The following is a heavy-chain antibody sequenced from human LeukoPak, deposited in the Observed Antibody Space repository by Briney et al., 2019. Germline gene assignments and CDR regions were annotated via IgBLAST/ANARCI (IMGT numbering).Heavy chain of an antibody. CDR3: AKINTDDYYGSGSHLVY. J-gene: IGHJ4*02. V-gene: IGHV3-23*01. Sequence: PGGSLRLSCAASGFTFSSYAMSWVRQAPGKGLEWVSAISGSGGSTYYADSVKGRFTISRDNSKNTLYLQMNSLRAEDTAVYYCAKINTDDYYGSGSHLVYWGQGTLVTVSS. D-gene: IGHD3-10*01. CDR1: GFTFSSYA. CDR2: ISGSGGST.